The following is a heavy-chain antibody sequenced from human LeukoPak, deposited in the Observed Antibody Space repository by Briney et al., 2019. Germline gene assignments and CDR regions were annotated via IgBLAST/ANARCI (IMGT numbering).Heavy chain of an antibody. Sequence: SGGSLRLSCAASGFTFSNYAMNWVRQAPGKGLEWVSSISSSSSYIYYTDSVKGRFTISRDNAKNSLYLQMNSLRAEDMAVYYCARDRGLAWRDYWGQGTLVTVSS. CDR3: ARDRGLAWRDY. CDR1: GFTFSNYA. J-gene: IGHJ4*02. V-gene: IGHV3-21*01. CDR2: ISSSSSYI.